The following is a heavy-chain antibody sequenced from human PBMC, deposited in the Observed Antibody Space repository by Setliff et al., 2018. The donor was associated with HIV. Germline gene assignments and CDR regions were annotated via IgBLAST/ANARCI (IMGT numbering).Heavy chain of an antibody. D-gene: IGHD3-22*01. CDR3: ARGGGYDRSGYYPFDY. V-gene: IGHV4-39*01. CDR1: GGSFRSSRYY. J-gene: IGHJ4*02. CDR2: IHYGGFF. Sequence: SETLSLTCTVSGGSFRSSRYYWGWIRQPPGKGLEWIGNIHYGGFFWYSPSLKSRVTISVDTSKNQFSLKLSSVTAADTAVYYCARGGGYDRSGYYPFDYWGQGTPVTVPQ.